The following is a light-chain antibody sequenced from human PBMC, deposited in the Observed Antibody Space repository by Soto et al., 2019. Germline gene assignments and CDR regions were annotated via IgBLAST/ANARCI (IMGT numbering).Light chain of an antibody. J-gene: IGLJ1*01. Sequence: QSVLTQPPSVSGSPGQSVTISCTGTSADVGIYNRVAWYQQPPGTSPKLVICDVSNRPSGVPDRFSGSKSGSTASLTISGPRAEDGADYYGSSYTPSNTLVFGTGTKVTAL. V-gene: IGLV2-18*02. CDR3: SSYTPSNTLV. CDR2: DVS. CDR1: SADVGIYNR.